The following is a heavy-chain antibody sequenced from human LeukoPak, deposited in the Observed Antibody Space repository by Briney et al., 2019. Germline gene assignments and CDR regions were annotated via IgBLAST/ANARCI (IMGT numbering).Heavy chain of an antibody. Sequence: GGSLRLPCAASGFTFSSYSMNWVRQAPGKGLEWVSYISSSSSTIYYADSVKGRFTISRDNAKNSLYLQMNSLRAEDTAVYYCARVHYDFWSGYYTLYYYYYMDVWGKGTTVTVSS. J-gene: IGHJ6*03. CDR1: GFTFSSYS. CDR3: ARVHYDFWSGYYTLYYYYYMDV. D-gene: IGHD3-3*01. CDR2: ISSSSSTI. V-gene: IGHV3-48*04.